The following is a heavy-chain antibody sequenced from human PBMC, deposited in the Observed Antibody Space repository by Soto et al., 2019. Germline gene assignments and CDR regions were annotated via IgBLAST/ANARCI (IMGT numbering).Heavy chain of an antibody. CDR1: GGTFSSYA. J-gene: IGHJ3*02. Sequence: SVKVSCKASGGTFSSYAIGWVRQAPGQGLEWMGGIIPIFGTANYAQKFQGRVTITADESTSIAYMELSSLRSEDTAVYYCARGYSGSYYGAFDIWRQGTMVTVSS. V-gene: IGHV1-69*13. CDR2: IIPIFGTA. D-gene: IGHD1-26*01. CDR3: ARGYSGSYYGAFDI.